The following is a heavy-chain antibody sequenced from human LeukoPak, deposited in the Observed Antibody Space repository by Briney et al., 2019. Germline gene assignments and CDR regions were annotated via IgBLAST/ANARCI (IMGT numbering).Heavy chain of an antibody. V-gene: IGHV3-20*04. Sequence: RPGGSLRLSCAASGFTFQDHGMSWVRQAPGKGLEWVSALNWNGDNRGYADSVKGRFTISRDNDKKSLYLQMNSLTAEDTAYYYCAREEGPYFDCWGQGTLVTVPS. CDR3: AREEGPYFDC. CDR2: LNWNGDNR. J-gene: IGHJ4*02. CDR1: GFTFQDHG.